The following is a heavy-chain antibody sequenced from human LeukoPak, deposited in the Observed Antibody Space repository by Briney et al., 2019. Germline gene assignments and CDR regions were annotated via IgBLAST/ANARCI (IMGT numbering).Heavy chain of an antibody. CDR3: AKDPNYVYYYGMDV. CDR1: GFTFSSYA. Sequence: PGGSLRLSCAASGFTFSSYAMSWVRHAPGKGLEWVSAISDSGGSTYYADSVKGRLTIPRDNSKNTLYLQMNSLRAEDTAVYYCAKDPNYVYYYGMDVWGQGTTVTVSS. V-gene: IGHV3-23*01. D-gene: IGHD1-7*01. CDR2: ISDSGGST. J-gene: IGHJ6*02.